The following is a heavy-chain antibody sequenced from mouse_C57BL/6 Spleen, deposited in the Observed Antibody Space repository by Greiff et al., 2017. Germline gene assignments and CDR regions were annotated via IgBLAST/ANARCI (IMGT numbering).Heavy chain of an antibody. CDR1: GFTFSSYA. CDR3: ARDDYSNYDYAMDY. CDR2: ISDGGSYT. J-gene: IGHJ4*01. V-gene: IGHV5-4*01. D-gene: IGHD2-5*01. Sequence: EVKLVESGGGLVKPGGSLKLSCAASGFTFSSYAMSWVRQTPEKRLEWVATISDGGSYTYYPDNVKGRFTISRDNAKNNLYLQMSHLKSEDTAMYYCARDDYSNYDYAMDYWGQGTSVTVSS.